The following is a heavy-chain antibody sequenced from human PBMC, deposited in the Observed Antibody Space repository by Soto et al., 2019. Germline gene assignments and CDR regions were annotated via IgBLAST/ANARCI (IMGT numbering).Heavy chain of an antibody. CDR1: GGSISSYY. CDR3: ARSLGYCSSTSCQYYYYYGMDV. D-gene: IGHD2-2*01. CDR2: IYYSGST. Sequence: PSETLSLTCTASGGSISSYYWSWIRQPPGKGLEWIGYIYYSGSTNYNPSLKSRVTISVDTSKNQFSLKLSSVTAADTAVYYCARSLGYCSSTSCQYYYYYGMDVWGQGTTVTVSS. J-gene: IGHJ6*02. V-gene: IGHV4-59*01.